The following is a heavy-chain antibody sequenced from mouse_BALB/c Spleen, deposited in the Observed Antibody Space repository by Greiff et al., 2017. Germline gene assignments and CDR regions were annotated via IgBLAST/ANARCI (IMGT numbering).Heavy chain of an antibody. D-gene: IGHD3-3*01. Sequence: EVKLVESGGGLVQPGGSRKLSCAASGFTFNTYAMNWVRQAPGKGLEWVARIRSKSNNYATYYADSVKDRFTISRDDSQSMLYLQMNNLKTEDTAMYYCVRGDRVFAYWGQGTLVTVSA. CDR3: VRGDRVFAY. CDR2: IRSKSNNYAT. J-gene: IGHJ3*01. V-gene: IGHV10-1*02. CDR1: GFTFNTYA.